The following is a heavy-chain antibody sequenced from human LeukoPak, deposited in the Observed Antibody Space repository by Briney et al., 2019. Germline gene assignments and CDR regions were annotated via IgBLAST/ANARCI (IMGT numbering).Heavy chain of an antibody. CDR1: GFTFSSAW. CDR2: ITDDATT. D-gene: IGHD1-26*01. Sequence: RGSLRLSCAASGFTFSSAWMHWVRQAPGTGLVWVSRITDDATTTYADSVKGRFTISRDNAKNTLYLQMNSLRAEDTAVYYCVRDRVGPDYWGRGTLVTVS. V-gene: IGHV3-74*03. J-gene: IGHJ4*02. CDR3: VRDRVGPDY.